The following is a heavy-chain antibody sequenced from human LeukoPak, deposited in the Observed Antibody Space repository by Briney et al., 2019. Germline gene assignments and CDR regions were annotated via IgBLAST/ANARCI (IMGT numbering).Heavy chain of an antibody. CDR2: ISGSGGST. CDR1: GFTFSDYY. J-gene: IGHJ4*02. D-gene: IGHD2-15*01. CDR3: AKCCSGGSCYSCFDY. Sequence: GGSLRLSCAASGFTFSDYYMSWIRQAPGKGLEWVSAISGSGGSTYYADSVKGRFTISRDNSKNTLYLQMNSLRAEDTAVYYCAKCCSGGSCYSCFDYWGQGTLVTVSS. V-gene: IGHV3-23*01.